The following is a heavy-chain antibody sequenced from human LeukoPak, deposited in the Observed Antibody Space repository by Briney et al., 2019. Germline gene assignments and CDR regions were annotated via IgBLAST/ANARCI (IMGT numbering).Heavy chain of an antibody. V-gene: IGHV1-8*01. CDR1: GYTFTSYD. Sequence: ASVKVSCKASGYTFTSYDINWVRQATGQGLEWMGWMHPNSANTGYAQKFQGRVTMTRNTSIGTAYMELSSLRSEDTAVYYCARGGQRSQYYYFMDVWGTGTTVTVSS. CDR2: MHPNSANT. CDR3: ARGGQRSQYYYFMDV. J-gene: IGHJ6*03. D-gene: IGHD1-26*01.